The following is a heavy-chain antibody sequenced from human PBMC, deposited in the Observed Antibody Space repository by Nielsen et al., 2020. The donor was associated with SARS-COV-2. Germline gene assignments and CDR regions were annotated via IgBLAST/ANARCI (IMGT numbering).Heavy chain of an antibody. Sequence: GGSLRLSCAASGFTFDDYAMHWVRQAPGKGLEWVAAISYDVGSKFYAGSVKGRFTISRDNSKNTLYLQMNSLRAEDTAVYYCARDGSGWYIGYWGQGTLVTVSS. CDR1: GFTFDDYA. J-gene: IGHJ4*02. D-gene: IGHD6-19*01. CDR2: ISYDVGSK. V-gene: IGHV3-30-3*01. CDR3: ARDGSGWYIGY.